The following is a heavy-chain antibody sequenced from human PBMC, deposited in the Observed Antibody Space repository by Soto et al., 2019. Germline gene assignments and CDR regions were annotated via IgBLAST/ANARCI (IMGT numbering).Heavy chain of an antibody. CDR1: GFTVSSNY. D-gene: IGHD4-17*01. CDR3: ARWLRDGDYVGELYYFDY. CDR2: IYSGGST. J-gene: IGHJ4*02. Sequence: GGSLRLSCAASGFTVSSNYMSWVRQAPGKGLEWVSVIYSGGSTYYADSVKGRFTISRDNSKNTLYLQMNSLRAEDTAVYYCARWLRDGDYVGELYYFDYWGQGTLVTVSS. V-gene: IGHV3-66*01.